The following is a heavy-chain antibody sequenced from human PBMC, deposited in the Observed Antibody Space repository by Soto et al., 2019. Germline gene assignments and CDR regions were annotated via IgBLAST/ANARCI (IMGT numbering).Heavy chain of an antibody. CDR2: IRSKAYGGTT. CDR1: GFTFGDYA. V-gene: IGHV3-49*04. Sequence: LRLSCTASGFTFGDYAMSWVRQAPGKGLEWVGFIRSKAYGGTTEYAASVKGRFTISRDDSKSIAYLQMNSLKTEDTAVYYCTRLVDTAMVTDYWGQGTLVTVSS. CDR3: TRLVDTAMVTDY. J-gene: IGHJ4*02. D-gene: IGHD5-18*01.